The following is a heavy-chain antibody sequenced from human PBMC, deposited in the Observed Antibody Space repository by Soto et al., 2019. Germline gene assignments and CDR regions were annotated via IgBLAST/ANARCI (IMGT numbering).Heavy chain of an antibody. CDR2: INHSGST. V-gene: IGHV4-34*01. D-gene: IGHD3-10*01. CDR1: GGSFSGYY. J-gene: IGHJ6*02. CDR3: ARDRGITMVRGVESNGMDV. Sequence: PSETLSRTCAVYGGSFSGYYWSWIRQPPGKGLEWIGEINHSGSTNYNPSLKSRVTISVDTSKDQFSLKLSSVTAADTAVYYCARDRGITMVRGVESNGMDVWGQGTTVTVSS.